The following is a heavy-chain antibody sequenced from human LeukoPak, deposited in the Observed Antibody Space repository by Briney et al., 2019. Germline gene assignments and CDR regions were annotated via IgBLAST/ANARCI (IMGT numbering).Heavy chain of an antibody. CDR3: ARYLSSGLDY. J-gene: IGHJ4*02. V-gene: IGHV4-59*01. D-gene: IGHD3-10*01. CDR1: GGSMNGYY. CDR2: VYYSGTT. Sequence: SETLSLTCTVSGGSMNGYYWSWIRQTPGKGLEWIAYVYYSGTTSYNPSLKSRVTTSVDTSKNQFSLKLSSVTAADTAVYYCARYLSSGLDYWGQGTFDTVSS.